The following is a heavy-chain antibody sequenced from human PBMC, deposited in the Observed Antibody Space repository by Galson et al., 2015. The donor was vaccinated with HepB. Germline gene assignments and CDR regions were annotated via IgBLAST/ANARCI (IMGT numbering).Heavy chain of an antibody. CDR3: VRPRGAGAGDYQNWYFDL. J-gene: IGHJ2*01. D-gene: IGHD4-17*01. CDR1: GFSFSKFP. V-gene: IGHV3-30-3*01. Sequence: SLRLSCAASGFSFSKFPMHWVRQAPGKRLEWVAVISYTGSYIDYADFGRGRFTISRDNSKNALYLQMNSLRVEDTALYYCVRPRGAGAGDYQNWYFDLWGRGTLVTVSS. CDR2: ISYTGSYI.